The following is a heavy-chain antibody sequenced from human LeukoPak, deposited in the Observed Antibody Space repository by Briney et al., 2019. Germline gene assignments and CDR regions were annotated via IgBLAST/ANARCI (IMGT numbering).Heavy chain of an antibody. CDR2: ISSNGTII. V-gene: IGHV3-48*03. CDR3: ARGFGFDP. J-gene: IGHJ5*02. CDR1: VFTVSSYE. Sequence: GGSLRLSCAASVFTVSSYEMNWVRQAPGKGLEWVSYISSNGTIISYADSVRGRFTISRDNAKSSLYLQMNSLRAEDTAVYYCARGFGFDPWGQGTPVTVSS.